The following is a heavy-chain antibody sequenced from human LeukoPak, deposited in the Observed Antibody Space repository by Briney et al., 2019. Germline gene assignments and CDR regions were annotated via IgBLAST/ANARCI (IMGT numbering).Heavy chain of an antibody. Sequence: ASVKVSCKASGYTFTSYDINWVRQATGQGLEWMGWMNPNSGNTGYAQKFQGRVTMTRYTSISTAYMELSSLRSDDTAVYYCARVQEGVTGDYWGQRTLVTVSS. CDR2: MNPNSGNT. D-gene: IGHD3-10*01. CDR1: GYTFTSYD. V-gene: IGHV1-8*01. J-gene: IGHJ4*02. CDR3: ARVQEGVTGDY.